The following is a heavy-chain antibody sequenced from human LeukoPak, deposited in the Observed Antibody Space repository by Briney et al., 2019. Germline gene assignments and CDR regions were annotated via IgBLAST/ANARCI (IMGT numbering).Heavy chain of an antibody. D-gene: IGHD3-3*01. CDR1: GGSFSGYY. V-gene: IGHV4-34*01. CDR2: INHSGST. J-gene: IGHJ5*02. Sequence: KSSETLSLTCAVYGGSFSGYYWSWIRQPPGKGLEWIGEINHSGSTNYNPSLKSRVTISVDTSKNQFSLKLSSVTAADTAVYYCAGSPGDFWSGYSRNWFDPWGQGTLVTVSS. CDR3: AGSPGDFWSGYSRNWFDP.